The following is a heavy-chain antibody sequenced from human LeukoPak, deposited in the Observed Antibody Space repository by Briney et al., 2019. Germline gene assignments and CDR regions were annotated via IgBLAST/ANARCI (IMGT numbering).Heavy chain of an antibody. CDR2: ISSSSNYI. CDR1: GFTFSSYS. Sequence: GGSLRLSCAASGFTFSSYSMNWVRQAPGKGLEWVSSISSSSNYIYYADSVKGRFTISRDNAKNSLYLQMTSLRAEDTALYYCARGDSWYRTWGQGTLVTVSS. J-gene: IGHJ5*02. D-gene: IGHD6-13*01. V-gene: IGHV3-21*04. CDR3: ARGDSWYRT.